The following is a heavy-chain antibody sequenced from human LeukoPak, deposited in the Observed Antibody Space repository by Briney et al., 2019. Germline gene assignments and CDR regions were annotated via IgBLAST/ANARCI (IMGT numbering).Heavy chain of an antibody. CDR1: GFTFSNYA. Sequence: GGSLRLSCAASGFTFSNYAMHWVRQAPGKGLEWVSGISWNSGSIGYADSVKGRFTISRDNAKNSLYLQMNSLRAEDTALYYCAKDMKTQWYYYYVDVWGKGTTVTVSS. D-gene: IGHD6-19*01. CDR2: ISWNSGSI. CDR3: AKDMKTQWYYYYVDV. J-gene: IGHJ6*03. V-gene: IGHV3-9*01.